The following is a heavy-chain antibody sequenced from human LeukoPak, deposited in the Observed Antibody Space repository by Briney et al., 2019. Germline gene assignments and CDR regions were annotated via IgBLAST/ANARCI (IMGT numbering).Heavy chain of an antibody. V-gene: IGHV3-33*01. Sequence: GGTLRLSCVVSGFALNKYGVHGVRQAPGKGLEWVAVIWYDGSYEYYADSVKGRLAISRDNDKNTANLQVNSLRVDDTAVYYCARDGSGLAVPTWFDFWGRGTVVTASS. J-gene: IGHJ5*01. CDR1: GFALNKYG. CDR3: ARDGSGLAVPTWFDF. D-gene: IGHD3-3*01. CDR2: IWYDGSYE.